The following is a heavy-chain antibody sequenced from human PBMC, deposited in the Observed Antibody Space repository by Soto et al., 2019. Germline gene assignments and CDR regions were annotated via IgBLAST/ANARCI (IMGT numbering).Heavy chain of an antibody. D-gene: IGHD5-12*01. Sequence: EVQLLESGGGLVQPGGSLRLSCAASGFTFSSYAMSWVRQAPGQGLEWVSAISGSGGNTYYADSVKGRFTISRDNAENTLYLQMNSLRAEDTAVYYCARERGYCGYDSWFDSWGQGTLVTVSS. CDR2: ISGSGGNT. CDR3: ARERGYCGYDSWFDS. J-gene: IGHJ5*01. CDR1: GFTFSSYA. V-gene: IGHV3-23*01.